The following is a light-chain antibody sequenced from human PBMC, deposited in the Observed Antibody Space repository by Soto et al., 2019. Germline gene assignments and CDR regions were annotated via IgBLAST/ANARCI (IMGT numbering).Light chain of an antibody. CDR2: SAS. CDR3: QQYESYPLT. V-gene: IGKV1-5*03. J-gene: IGKJ4*01. CDR1: QSVSGW. Sequence: DIQMTQSPSTLSASVGDRVTITCRASQSVSGWLAWYRQKPGKAPELLIYSASTSETGVPSRFSGSGSGTEFTLTVSSLQPDDFATYYCQQYESYPLTFGGGTKIDI.